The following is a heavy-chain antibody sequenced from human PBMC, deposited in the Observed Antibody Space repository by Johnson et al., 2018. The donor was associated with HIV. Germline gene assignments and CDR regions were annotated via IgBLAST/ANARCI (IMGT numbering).Heavy chain of an antibody. V-gene: IGHV3-9*01. Sequence: VQLVESGGGLVQPGRSLRLSCAASGFTFDDYAMHWVRQAPGKGLEWVSGISWNSGSIGYAASVKGRFTISRDNSKNTLYLQMNSLKTEDTAVYHCGVTANQAVGGAFDIWGQGTMVTVSS. CDR3: GVTANQAVGGAFDI. CDR2: ISWNSGSI. CDR1: GFTFDDYA. D-gene: IGHD2-21*02. J-gene: IGHJ3*02.